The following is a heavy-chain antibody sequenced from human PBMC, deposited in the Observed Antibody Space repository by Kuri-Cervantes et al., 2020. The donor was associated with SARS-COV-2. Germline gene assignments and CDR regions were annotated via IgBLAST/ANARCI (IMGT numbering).Heavy chain of an antibody. D-gene: IGHD6-13*01. CDR2: LSASDDTA. CDR3: AKIKSLYSDYYGMDV. Sequence: GESLKISCAASGFTFTSYAMSWVRQAPGKGLEWVASLSASDDTAHYADSVKGRFTISRDNSQNTLYLQMNSLRVEDTAIYYCAKIKSLYSDYYGMDVWGQGTTVTVSS. J-gene: IGHJ6*02. V-gene: IGHV3-23*01. CDR1: GFTFTSYA.